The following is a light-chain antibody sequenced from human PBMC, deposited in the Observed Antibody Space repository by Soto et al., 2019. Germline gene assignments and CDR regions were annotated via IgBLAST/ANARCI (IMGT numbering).Light chain of an antibody. Sequence: QSALTQPASVSGSPGQSITISCTGTSSDVGGYDYVSWYQQHPGKAPKLMIYDVSNRPSGVSYRFSGSKSGNTASLTISGLQADDEADYYCSSYSISSTPYVFGPGTQLTVL. V-gene: IGLV2-14*03. CDR1: SSDVGGYDY. J-gene: IGLJ1*01. CDR3: SSYSISSTPYV. CDR2: DVS.